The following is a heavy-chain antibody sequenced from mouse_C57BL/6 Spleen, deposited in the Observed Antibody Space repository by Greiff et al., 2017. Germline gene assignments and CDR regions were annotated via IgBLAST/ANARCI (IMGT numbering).Heavy chain of an antibody. CDR1: GFTFSDYG. J-gene: IGHJ4*01. V-gene: IGHV5-17*01. Sequence: EVMLVESGGGLVKPGGSLKLSCAASGFTFSDYGMHWVRQAPGKGLEWVAYISSGSSTIYYADTVKGRFTISRDNAKNTLFLQMSSLRSEDTAMYYSGRNWDDAMGDWGQGTSVTVAS. CDR2: ISSGSSTI. CDR3: GRNWDDAMGD. D-gene: IGHD4-1*01.